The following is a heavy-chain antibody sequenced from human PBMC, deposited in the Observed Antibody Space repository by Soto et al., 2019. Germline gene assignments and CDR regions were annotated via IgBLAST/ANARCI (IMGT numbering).Heavy chain of an antibody. CDR1: GFTFSNSA. CDR2: ISHDGRNK. CDR3: SRDLPFDWYFAL. V-gene: IGHV3-30-3*01. Sequence: QVQLVESGGGVVQPGRSLRLSCAASGFTFSNSAMHWVRQAPGKGLEWVAGISHDGRNKYYADSVKGRFTISRDNAKNTLYLQMNSLRPEDTAVYYCSRDLPFDWYFALWGRGTLVSVSS. J-gene: IGHJ2*01.